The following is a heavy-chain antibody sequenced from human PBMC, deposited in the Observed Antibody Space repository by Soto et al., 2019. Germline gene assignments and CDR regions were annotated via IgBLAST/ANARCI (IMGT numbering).Heavy chain of an antibody. CDR1: GFTFSSYW. CDR3: ARDPRQEGPAAPLDADV. V-gene: IGHV3-74*01. CDR2: INSDGSST. Sequence: EVQLVESGGGLVQPGGSLRLSCAASGFTFSSYWMHWVRQAPGKGLVWVSRINSDGSSTSYAVSVKGRFTISRDNAKNTLYLQMNSLRAEDTAVYYCARDPRQEGPAAPLDADVWGQGTTVTVSS. J-gene: IGHJ6*02.